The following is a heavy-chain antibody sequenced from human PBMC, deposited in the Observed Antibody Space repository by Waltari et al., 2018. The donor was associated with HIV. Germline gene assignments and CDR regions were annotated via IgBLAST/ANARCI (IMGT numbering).Heavy chain of an antibody. D-gene: IGHD6-19*01. CDR3: YLGQWLVYDNWFDP. V-gene: IGHV4-34*01. CDR1: GGSFSGYY. Sequence: QVQLQQWGAGLLKPSETLSLTCAVYGGSFSGYYWSWIRQPPGKGLEWIGEINHSGSTNYNPSLKSRVTISVDTSKNQFSLKLSSVTAADTAVYYCYLGQWLVYDNWFDPWGQGTLVTVSS. J-gene: IGHJ5*02. CDR2: INHSGST.